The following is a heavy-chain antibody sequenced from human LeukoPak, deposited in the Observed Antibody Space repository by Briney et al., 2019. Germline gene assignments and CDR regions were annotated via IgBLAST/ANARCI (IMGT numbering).Heavy chain of an antibody. V-gene: IGHV3-33*01. CDR2: IWYDGSNK. D-gene: IGHD1-1*01. CDR1: GFTFSSYG. CDR3: ARSPDTGTVDL. Sequence: PGRSLRLSCAASGFTFSSYGMHWVRQAPGKGLEWVAVIWYDGSNKYYADSVKGRFTISRDNSKNTLYLQMNSLRAEDTAVYFCARSPDTGTVDLWGQGALVTVSS. J-gene: IGHJ5*02.